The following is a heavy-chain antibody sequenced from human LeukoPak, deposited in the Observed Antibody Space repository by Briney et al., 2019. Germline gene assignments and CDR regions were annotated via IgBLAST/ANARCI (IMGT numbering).Heavy chain of an antibody. V-gene: IGHV3-21*01. CDR2: ISSSSSYI. D-gene: IGHD3-22*01. J-gene: IGHJ6*02. Sequence: PGGSLRLSCAASGFTFRSYSMNWVRQAPGKGLEWVSSISSSSSYIYYADSVKGRFTISRDNAKNSLYLQMNSLRAEDTAVYYCARDPSYYYDSSGSLFAWGQGTTVTVSS. CDR3: ARDPSYYYDSSGSLFA. CDR1: GFTFRSYS.